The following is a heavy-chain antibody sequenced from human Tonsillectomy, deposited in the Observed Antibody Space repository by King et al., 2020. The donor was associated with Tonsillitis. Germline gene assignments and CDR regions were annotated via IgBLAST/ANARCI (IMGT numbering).Heavy chain of an antibody. CDR3: AASADSSGSGAY. Sequence: QLVQSGPEVKKPGTSVKVSCKASGFTFTSSAMQWVRQARGQRLEWIGWIVVGSGNPNYAQKFQEGVTITRDMSTSTAYVELRSLRSEDTAVYYCAASADSSGSGAYWGQGTLVTVSS. V-gene: IGHV1-58*02. CDR2: IVVGSGNP. D-gene: IGHD3-22*01. CDR1: GFTFTSSA. J-gene: IGHJ4*02.